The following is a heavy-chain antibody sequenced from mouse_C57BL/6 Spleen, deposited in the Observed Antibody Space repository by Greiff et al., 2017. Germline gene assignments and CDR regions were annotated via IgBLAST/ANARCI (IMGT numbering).Heavy chain of an antibody. D-gene: IGHD1-1*01. J-gene: IGHJ4*01. CDR3: ARREINYGSSSYAMDY. V-gene: IGHV1-66*01. CDR1: GYSFTSYY. Sequence: VQLQQSGPELVKPGASVKISCKASGYSFTSYYIHWVKQRPGQGLEWIGWIYPGSGNTKYNEKFKGKATLTADTSSSTAYMQLSSLTSEDSAVYYCARREINYGSSSYAMDYWGQGTSVTVSS. CDR2: IYPGSGNT.